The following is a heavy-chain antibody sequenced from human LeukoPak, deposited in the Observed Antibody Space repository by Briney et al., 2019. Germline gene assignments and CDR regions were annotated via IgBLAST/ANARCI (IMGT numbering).Heavy chain of an antibody. CDR2: RYYSGST. J-gene: IGHJ4*02. CDR3: ARDQGDLLWFY. CDR1: GGSISSSSFY. V-gene: IGHV4-39*07. D-gene: IGHD3-16*01. Sequence: SETLSLTCTVSGGSISSSSFYWAWIRQPPGKGLEWIGSRYYSGSTYYNPSLTSRVGISVDRPRTQISLILRSVTAADTAIYYCARDQGDLLWFYWGQGALVSVSS.